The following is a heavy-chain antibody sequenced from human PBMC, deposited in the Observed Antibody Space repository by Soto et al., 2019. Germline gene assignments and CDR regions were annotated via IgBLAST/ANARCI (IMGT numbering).Heavy chain of an antibody. CDR3: ARGNPFNYAGFDV. CDR2: MSAKSGDT. J-gene: IGHJ6*02. V-gene: IGHV1-8*01. Sequence: ASVKVSCKASGYTFSDFDINWPRQASGQGPEWMGWMSAKSGDTFFAQRFQGKFNMTWDTSLSTAYMEVGSLTSDDTAMYYCARGNPFNYAGFDVWGQGTTVTVSS. CDR1: GYTFSDFD. D-gene: IGHD3-16*01.